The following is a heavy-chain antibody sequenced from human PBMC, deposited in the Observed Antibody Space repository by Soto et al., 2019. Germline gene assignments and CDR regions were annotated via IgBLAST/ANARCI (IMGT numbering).Heavy chain of an antibody. D-gene: IGHD1-1*01. Sequence: SETLSLTCTVSGGSIRSYYWSWIRQTPGKGLEWIGYIYDSGRIKYNPSLKSRVTISGDTSKNQFSLKLSSVTAAETAVYYCARATTGSYYFDYWGQGTLVTVSS. CDR2: IYDSGRI. V-gene: IGHV4-59*01. CDR3: ARATTGSYYFDY. CDR1: GGSIRSYY. J-gene: IGHJ4*02.